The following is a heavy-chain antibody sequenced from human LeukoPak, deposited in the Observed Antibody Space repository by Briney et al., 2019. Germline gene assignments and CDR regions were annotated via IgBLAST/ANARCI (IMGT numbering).Heavy chain of an antibody. CDR1: GFTFSSNW. V-gene: IGHV3-74*01. Sequence: PGGSLRLSCAASGFTFSSNWMHWVRQAPGKGLVWVSRIKSDGNTNYADSVKGRFTISRDNAKNTVSLQMNSLRAEGTGVYYCARAPSESGGYYPEYFRHWGQGTLVTVSS. D-gene: IGHD3-22*01. CDR3: ARAPSESGGYYPEYFRH. CDR2: IKSDGNT. J-gene: IGHJ1*01.